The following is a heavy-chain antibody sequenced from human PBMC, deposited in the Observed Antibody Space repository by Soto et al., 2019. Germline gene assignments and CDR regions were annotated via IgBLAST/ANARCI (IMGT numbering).Heavy chain of an antibody. J-gene: IGHJ6*02. V-gene: IGHV4-34*01. D-gene: IGHD2-2*01. CDR1: GGSFSGYY. CDR2: INHSGST. Sequence: QVQLQQWGAGLLKPSETLSLTCAGYGGSFSGYYWSWIRQPPGKGLEWIGEINHSGSTNYNPSLKSRVTISVDTSKNQFSLKLSSVTAADTAVYYCARSLVVPAASRRSYYYYGMDVWGQGTTVTVSS. CDR3: ARSLVVPAASRRSYYYYGMDV.